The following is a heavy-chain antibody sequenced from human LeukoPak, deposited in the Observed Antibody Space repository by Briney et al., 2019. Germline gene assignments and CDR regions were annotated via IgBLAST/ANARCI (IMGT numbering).Heavy chain of an antibody. CDR1: RYTFTGYY. Sequence: ASVKVSCKASRYTFTGYYMHWVRQAPGQGLEWMGWINPNSGGTNYAQKFQGRVTMTRDTSISTAYMELSRLRSDDTAVYYCAREGNWRYYDSSGYYHGWGQGTLVTVSS. V-gene: IGHV1-2*02. CDR3: AREGNWRYYDSSGYYHG. D-gene: IGHD3-22*01. CDR2: INPNSGGT. J-gene: IGHJ4*02.